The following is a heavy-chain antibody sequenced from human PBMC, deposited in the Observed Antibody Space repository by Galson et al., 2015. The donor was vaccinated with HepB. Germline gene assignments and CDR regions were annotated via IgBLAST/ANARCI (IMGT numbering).Heavy chain of an antibody. CDR3: ARVPRAAAAGTGWYFDL. J-gene: IGHJ2*01. CDR2: IIPIFGTA. CDR1: GGTFSSYA. D-gene: IGHD6-13*01. Sequence: SVKVSCKASGGTFSSYAISWVRQAPGQGLEWMGGIIPIFGTANYAQKFQGRVTITADESTSTAYMELSSLRSEDTAVYYCARVPRAAAAGTGWYFDLWGRGTLVTVSS. V-gene: IGHV1-69*13.